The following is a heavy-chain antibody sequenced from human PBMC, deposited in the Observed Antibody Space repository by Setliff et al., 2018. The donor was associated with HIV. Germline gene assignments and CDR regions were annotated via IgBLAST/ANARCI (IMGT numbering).Heavy chain of an antibody. J-gene: IGHJ3*02. Sequence: GESLKISCQGSGYSFTSHWIVWVRQKPGKGLEWMGIIYPGDSDVRFSPSFRGQVTISTNTSISTVSLQWNTLKASDTAMYFCARGIGFTRRYDAFDIWGQGSMVTVSS. CDR2: IYPGDSDV. D-gene: IGHD3-9*01. V-gene: IGHV5-51*01. CDR1: GYSFTSHW. CDR3: ARGIGFTRRYDAFDI.